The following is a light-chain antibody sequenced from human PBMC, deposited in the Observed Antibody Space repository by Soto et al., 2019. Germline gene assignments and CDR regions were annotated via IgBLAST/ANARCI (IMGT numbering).Light chain of an antibody. J-gene: IGKJ1*01. CDR2: AAS. V-gene: IGKV1-27*01. CDR3: HKYNGAPRT. CDR1: QGISNY. Sequence: DIQMTQSPSSLSASVGARVTITCRASQGISNYLAWYQQKPGKVPKLLIYAASTLQSGVPSRFSGSGSGTEFNLTISSLQPEDVATYYCHKYNGAPRTFGQGTKVEIK.